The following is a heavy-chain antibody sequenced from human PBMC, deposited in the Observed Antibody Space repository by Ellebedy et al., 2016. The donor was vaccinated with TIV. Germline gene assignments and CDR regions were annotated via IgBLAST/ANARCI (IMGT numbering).Heavy chain of an antibody. V-gene: IGHV4-59*01. Sequence: SETLSLTXTISGPPSSSYYWTWIRQVPGKGLEWIGNVFNSGATSYNYSLRSRITISVDTSMNQFYLKLTSMTAADTATYYCARMDTSGWAYFFDFWGLGILVTVSS. CDR3: ARMDTSGWAYFFDF. J-gene: IGHJ4*02. CDR2: VFNSGAT. CDR1: GPPSSSYY. D-gene: IGHD3-22*01.